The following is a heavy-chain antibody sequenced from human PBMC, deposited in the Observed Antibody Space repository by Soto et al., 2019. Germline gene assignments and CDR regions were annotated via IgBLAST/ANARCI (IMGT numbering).Heavy chain of an antibody. CDR1: GVSVTNGDYY. Sequence: SETLSLTXAVSGVSVTNGDYYWTWMRQSPGKGLEWIGNIYYTETTNYNPSLNSRLSISIDTSRNQFPLQLTSVTAADTAIYYCARQRRGGYWFDPWGQGTLVTISS. CDR3: ARQRRGGYWFDP. CDR2: IYYTETT. J-gene: IGHJ5*02. V-gene: IGHV4-30-4*01.